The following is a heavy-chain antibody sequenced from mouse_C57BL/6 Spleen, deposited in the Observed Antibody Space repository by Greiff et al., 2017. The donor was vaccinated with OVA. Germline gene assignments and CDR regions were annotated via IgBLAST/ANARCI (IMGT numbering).Heavy chain of an antibody. CDR2: IYPRSGNT. J-gene: IGHJ1*03. Sequence: LVESGAELARPGASVKLSCKASGYTFTSYGISWVKQRTGQGLEWIGEIYPRSGNTYYNEKFKGKATLTADKSSSPAYMELRSLTSEDSAFYFCAIFITTVVADWYFDVWGTGTTVTVSS. CDR3: AIFITTVVADWYFDV. D-gene: IGHD1-1*01. V-gene: IGHV1-81*01. CDR1: GYTFTSYG.